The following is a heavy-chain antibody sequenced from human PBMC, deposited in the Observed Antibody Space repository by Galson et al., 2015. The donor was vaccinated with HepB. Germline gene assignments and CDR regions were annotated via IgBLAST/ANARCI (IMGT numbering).Heavy chain of an antibody. J-gene: IGHJ4*02. CDR2: ISPYNRDT. CDR1: GYTFSTYS. V-gene: IGHV1-18*01. D-gene: IGHD2-15*01. CDR3: ATAGDCSAGSCNEGH. Sequence: SVKVSCKASGYTFSTYSITWVRQAPGQGLEWMGWISPYNRDTKYARKFQGRVTMTTDTITSTAYMELRSLRSDDTAVYYCATAGDCSAGSCNEGHWGQGTLVTVSS.